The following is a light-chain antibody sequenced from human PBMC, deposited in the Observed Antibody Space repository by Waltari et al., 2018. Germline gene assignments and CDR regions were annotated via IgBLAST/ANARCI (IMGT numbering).Light chain of an antibody. J-gene: IGKJ5*01. CDR3: QRYNRAPIT. Sequence: DIQLTQSPSSVSASLGDRVPITCRASQDIRTYLAWYQQKAGKVPKLLIYAASSLPSGVPSRFSGSGSGTQFTLTIDGLQSEDVATYYCQRYNRAPITFGQGTRLEIK. V-gene: IGKV1-27*01. CDR1: QDIRTY. CDR2: AAS.